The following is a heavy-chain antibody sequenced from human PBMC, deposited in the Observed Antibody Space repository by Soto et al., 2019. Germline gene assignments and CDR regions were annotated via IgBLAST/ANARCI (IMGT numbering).Heavy chain of an antibody. CDR1: GGSNSSVTHY. CDR3: ARVVGEFSDYMDV. D-gene: IGHD3-10*01. CDR2: IYYTGST. J-gene: IGHJ6*03. Sequence: QVQLQESGPGLVKSSQTLSLTCTVSGGSNSSVTHYYSWIRLLPGRGLEWIGYIYYTGSTYYNPSLKSRVTISVDASESQVSLNLRSVTAADTAVYYGARVVGEFSDYMDVWGKGTTVTVSS. V-gene: IGHV4-31*03.